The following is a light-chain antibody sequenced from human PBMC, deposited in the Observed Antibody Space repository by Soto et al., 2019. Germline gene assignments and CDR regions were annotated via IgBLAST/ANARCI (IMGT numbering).Light chain of an antibody. J-gene: IGLJ1*01. CDR3: RSYAGSNTLYV. CDR1: SSDVGGYNY. Sequence: QSALTQPPSASGSPGQSVTISCTGTSSDVGGYNYVSWYQQHPGKAPKLMIYEVSKRPSGVPDRFSGSKSGNTASLTVSGLQAEDEVDYYCRSYAGSNTLYVFGTGTNFTVL. CDR2: EVS. V-gene: IGLV2-8*01.